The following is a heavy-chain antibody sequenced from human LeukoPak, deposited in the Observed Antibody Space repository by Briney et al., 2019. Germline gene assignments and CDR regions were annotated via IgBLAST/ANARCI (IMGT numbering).Heavy chain of an antibody. Sequence: PEGSLRLPCAASGFTVSSKYMAWVRQAPGKGLEWVSFINSGGTTNYADSVKGRFTISRDYSKNTLNLQMNSLRAEDTAVYYCATIVSDSSGWYHFDHWGQGALVTVSS. CDR3: ATIVSDSSGWYHFDH. D-gene: IGHD6-19*01. CDR2: INSGGTT. CDR1: GFTVSSKY. J-gene: IGHJ4*02. V-gene: IGHV3-66*01.